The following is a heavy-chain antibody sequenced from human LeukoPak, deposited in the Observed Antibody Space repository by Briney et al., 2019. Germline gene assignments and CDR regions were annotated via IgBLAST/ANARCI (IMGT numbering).Heavy chain of an antibody. D-gene: IGHD2-15*01. CDR1: GYTFNSYG. V-gene: IGHV1-18*01. Sequence: GASVKVSCKASGYTFNSYGIRWVRQAPGQGLEWMGWISAYNGNTNYTQKFQGRVTMTTDTSTSTAYMELSSLRSDDTAVYYCATDPVGYCTADCCYSVDYWGQGTLVTVSS. CDR2: ISAYNGNT. J-gene: IGHJ4*02. CDR3: ATDPVGYCTADCCYSVDY.